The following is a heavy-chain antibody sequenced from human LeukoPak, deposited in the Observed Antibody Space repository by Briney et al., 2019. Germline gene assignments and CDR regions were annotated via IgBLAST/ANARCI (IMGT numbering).Heavy chain of an antibody. V-gene: IGHV4-59*01. Sequence: SETLSLTCTVSGGSISSYYWSWIRQPPGKGLEWIGYIYYSGSTNYNPSLKSRVTISVDTSKNQFSLKLSSVTAADTAVYYRARDRVGATTGYFDLWGRGTLVTVSS. CDR1: GGSISSYY. J-gene: IGHJ2*01. D-gene: IGHD1-26*01. CDR3: ARDRVGATTGYFDL. CDR2: IYYSGST.